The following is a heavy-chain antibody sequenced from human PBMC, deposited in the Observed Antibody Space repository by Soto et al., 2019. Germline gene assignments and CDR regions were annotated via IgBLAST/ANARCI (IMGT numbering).Heavy chain of an antibody. D-gene: IGHD1-26*01. V-gene: IGHV3-30-3*01. CDR3: ARDWRGSHDAFDI. CDR1: GFTFSSYA. CDR2: ISYDGSNK. J-gene: IGHJ3*02. Sequence: QVQLVESGGGVVQPGRSLRLSCAASGFTFSSYAMHWVRQAPGKGLEWVAVISYDGSNKYYADSVKGRFTISRDNSKNTLYLQMNSLRAEGTAVYYCARDWRGSHDAFDIWGQGTMVTVSS.